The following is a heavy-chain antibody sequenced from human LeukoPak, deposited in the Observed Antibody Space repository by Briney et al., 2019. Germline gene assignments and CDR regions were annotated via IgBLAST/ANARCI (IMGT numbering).Heavy chain of an antibody. D-gene: IGHD3-10*01. CDR2: INHSGST. Sequence: SETLSLTCAAYGGSFSGYYWSWIRQSPGKGLEWIGEINHSGSTNYNPSLKSRVTISVDTSKNQFSLKLSSVTAADTAVYYCARRRRLITMVRGVGQNYFDYWGQGTLVTVSS. J-gene: IGHJ4*02. CDR3: ARRRRLITMVRGVGQNYFDY. CDR1: GGSFSGYY. V-gene: IGHV4-34*01.